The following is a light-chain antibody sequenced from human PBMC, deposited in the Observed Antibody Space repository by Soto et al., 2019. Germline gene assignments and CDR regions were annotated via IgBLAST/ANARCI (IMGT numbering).Light chain of an antibody. Sequence: QSALTQPASVSGSPGQSITISFTGTSSDVGGYNYVSWYQQHPGKAPKLMIYEVSNRPSGVSNRFSGSKSGNTASLTISGLQAEDEADYYCSSFTSSSTFVFGTGTKLTGL. V-gene: IGLV2-14*01. CDR3: SSFTSSSTFV. J-gene: IGLJ1*01. CDR2: EVS. CDR1: SSDVGGYNY.